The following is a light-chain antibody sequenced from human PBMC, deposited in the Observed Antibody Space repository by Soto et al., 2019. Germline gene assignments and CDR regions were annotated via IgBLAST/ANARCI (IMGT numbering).Light chain of an antibody. CDR1: SSDVGAYNF. CDR3: SSKTGSATVL. CDR2: EVS. Sequence: QSALTQPASVSGSPGQSITISCTGTSSDVGAYNFVSWYQQFPGKAPKLMIYEVSNRPSGVSDRFSGSKSGNTASLIISGPRAEDEADYYCSSKTGSATVLFGGGTKLTVL. J-gene: IGLJ2*01. V-gene: IGLV2-14*01.